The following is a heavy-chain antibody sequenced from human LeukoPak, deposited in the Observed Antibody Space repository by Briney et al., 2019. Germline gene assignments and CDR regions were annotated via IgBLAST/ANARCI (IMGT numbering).Heavy chain of an antibody. Sequence: ASVKVSCKASGYTFTDYYIHWVRQAPGQGLEWMGWISPNSGGTNYAQKFQGRVTMTRDTSIDTAYMELSRLRSDDTAVYGCARAHCGSIGCYSGLDPWGQGTLVTVSS. CDR2: ISPNSGGT. J-gene: IGHJ5*02. D-gene: IGHD2-2*02. V-gene: IGHV1-2*02. CDR1: GYTFTDYY. CDR3: ARAHCGSIGCYSGLDP.